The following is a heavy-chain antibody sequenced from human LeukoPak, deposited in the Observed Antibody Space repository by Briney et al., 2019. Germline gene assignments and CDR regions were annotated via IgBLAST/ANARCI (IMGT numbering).Heavy chain of an antibody. CDR2: ISSSSSYI. J-gene: IGHJ4*02. V-gene: IGHV3-21*01. CDR1: GYTFSSYN. D-gene: IGHD3-3*01. CDR3: ARDFAGDFWSGPTDY. Sequence: GGSLRVSCATSGYTFSSYNMNWVRQAPGKGLEWVSFISSSSSYIYYADSVKGRFTISRDNAKNSLYLQMNSLSAEDTAVYYCARDFAGDFWSGPTDYWGQGTLVTVSS.